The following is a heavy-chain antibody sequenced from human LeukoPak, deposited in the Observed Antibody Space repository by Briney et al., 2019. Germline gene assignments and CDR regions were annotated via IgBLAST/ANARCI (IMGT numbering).Heavy chain of an antibody. CDR3: AKDRDDILTGYIDY. J-gene: IGHJ4*02. D-gene: IGHD3-9*01. CDR2: ISYDGSNK. V-gene: IGHV3-30*18. Sequence: GSLRLSCAASGFTFSSYGMHWVRQAPGKGLEWVAVISYDGSNKYYADSVKGRFTISRDNSKNTLYLQMNSLRAEDTAVYYCAKDRDDILTGYIDYWGQGTLVTVSS. CDR1: GFTFSSYG.